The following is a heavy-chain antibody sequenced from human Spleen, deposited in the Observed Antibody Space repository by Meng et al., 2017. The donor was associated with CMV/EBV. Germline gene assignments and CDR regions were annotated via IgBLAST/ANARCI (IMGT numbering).Heavy chain of an antibody. CDR2: IYDSGST. J-gene: IGHJ6*02. CDR3: AREHRGLTVAVGHYYYHGMDV. Sequence: SETLSLTCTVSGGTISRHYWSWIRQPPGKGLEYMGYIYDSGSTDYNPSLKSRVTISVDTSKNQFSLKLSSVTAADTAVYYCAREHRGLTVAVGHYYYHGMDVWGQGTTVTVSS. CDR1: GGTISRHY. D-gene: IGHD6-19*01. V-gene: IGHV4-59*11.